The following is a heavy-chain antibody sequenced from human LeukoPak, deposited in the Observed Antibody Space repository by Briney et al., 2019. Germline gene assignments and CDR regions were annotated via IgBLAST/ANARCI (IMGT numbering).Heavy chain of an antibody. D-gene: IGHD5-12*01. CDR3: ARRVANAYYKDV. CDR1: GGSISSYY. CDR2: IYYSGST. V-gene: IGHV4-59*01. J-gene: IGHJ6*03. Sequence: PSETLSLTCTVSGGSISSYYWSWIRQPPGKGLEWIGYIYYSGSTNCNPSLKSRVTISVDTSKNQFSLKLSSVTAADTAVYYCARRVANAYYKDVWGKGTTVTVSS.